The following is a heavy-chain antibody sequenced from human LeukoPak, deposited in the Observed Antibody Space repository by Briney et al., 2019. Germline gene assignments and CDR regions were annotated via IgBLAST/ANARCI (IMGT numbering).Heavy chain of an antibody. Sequence: KPGGSLRLSCAASGFTFSDYYMSWLRQAPGKGLEWVSYISSDSSTIYYADSVKGRFAISRDNAKNSLYLQMSSLRAEDTAVYYCARVYYGSGSPRHFDYWGQGTLVTVSS. V-gene: IGHV3-11*01. J-gene: IGHJ4*02. CDR3: ARVYYGSGSPRHFDY. CDR2: ISSDSSTI. CDR1: GFTFSDYY. D-gene: IGHD3-10*01.